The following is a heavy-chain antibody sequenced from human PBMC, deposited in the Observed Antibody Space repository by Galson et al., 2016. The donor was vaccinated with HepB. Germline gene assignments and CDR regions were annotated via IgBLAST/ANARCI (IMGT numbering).Heavy chain of an antibody. Sequence: TLSLTCTDSSGSISNANYYWSWIRQPAGKGLEWIGHISTGGSTKYNPSLTSRVTILLDRSKNQVSLRLSSVTAADTALYYCSGETHKIVLRRGGSLFYFDSWGRGSLVTVSS. CDR1: SGSISNANYY. J-gene: IGHJ4*02. CDR2: ISTGGST. CDR3: SGETHKIVLRRGGSLFYFDS. V-gene: IGHV4-61*09. D-gene: IGHD3-3*01.